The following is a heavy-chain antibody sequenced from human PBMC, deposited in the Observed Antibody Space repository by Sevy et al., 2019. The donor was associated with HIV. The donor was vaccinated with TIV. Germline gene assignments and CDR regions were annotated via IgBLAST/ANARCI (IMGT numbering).Heavy chain of an antibody. CDR2: INPNSGVT. D-gene: IGHD3-3*01. V-gene: IGHV1-2*06. Sequence: ASVKVSCKTTGYIFSDYNMHWVRQAPGQGLEWMALINPNSGVTIYAHNFRGRVSVTRDRSMRTAYMELSGLTSDDTAVYYCVREDINAPRTLLSFDIWGQGTMVTVSS. J-gene: IGHJ3*02. CDR3: VREDINAPRTLLSFDI. CDR1: GYIFSDYN.